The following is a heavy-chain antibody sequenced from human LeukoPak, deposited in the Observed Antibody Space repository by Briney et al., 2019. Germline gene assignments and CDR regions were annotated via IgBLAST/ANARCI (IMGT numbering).Heavy chain of an antibody. CDR3: ARAGYCSSTSCYDH. V-gene: IGHV1-8*03. CDR2: MNPNSGNT. J-gene: IGHJ5*02. D-gene: IGHD2-2*01. Sequence: ASVKVSCKASGGTFSSYDINWVRQATGQGLEWMGWMNPNSGNTGYAQKFQGRVTISRNTSTSTAYLELSSLRSEDTAVYYCARAGYCSSTSCYDHWGQGTLVTVSS. CDR1: GGTFSSYD.